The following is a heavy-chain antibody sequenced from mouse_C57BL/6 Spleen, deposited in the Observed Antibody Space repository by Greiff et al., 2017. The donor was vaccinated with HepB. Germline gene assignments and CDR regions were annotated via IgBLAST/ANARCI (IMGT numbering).Heavy chain of an antibody. D-gene: IGHD2-4*01. CDR3: ARDYDSGDWFAD. CDR2: IYPGSGST. Sequence: QVQLQQPGAELVKPGASVKMSCKASGYTFTSYWITWVKQRPGQGLEWIGYIYPGSGSTNYNEKFKSKATLTVDTSSSTAYMQLSSLTSEESAVYECARDYDSGDWFADWGQGTLVTVSA. CDR1: GYTFTSYW. J-gene: IGHJ3*01. V-gene: IGHV1-55*01.